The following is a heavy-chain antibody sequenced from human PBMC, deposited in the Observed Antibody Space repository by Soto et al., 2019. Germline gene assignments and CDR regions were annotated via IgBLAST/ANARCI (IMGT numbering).Heavy chain of an antibody. Sequence: ASVKVSCKASGYTFTGYYMHWVRQAPGQGLEWMGWINPNSGGTNYAQKFQGRVTMTRDTSISTAYMELSRLRSDDTAVYYCARGPSLSDFWSGYYSDYYYYYGMDVWGQGTTVTVSS. V-gene: IGHV1-2*02. CDR3: ARGPSLSDFWSGYYSDYYYYYGMDV. CDR1: GYTFTGYY. D-gene: IGHD3-3*01. CDR2: INPNSGGT. J-gene: IGHJ6*02.